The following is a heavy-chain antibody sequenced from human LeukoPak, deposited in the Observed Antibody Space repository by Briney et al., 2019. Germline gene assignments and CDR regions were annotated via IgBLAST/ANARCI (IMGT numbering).Heavy chain of an antibody. J-gene: IGHJ5*02. V-gene: IGHV4-34*01. Sequence: TSETLSLTCAVYGGSFSGYYWSWIRQPPGKGLEWIGEINHSGSTNYNPSLKSRVTISVDTSKNQFSLKLSSVTAADTAVYYCARLHIVVVTGSYNWFDPWGQGTLVTVSS. D-gene: IGHD2-21*02. CDR2: INHSGST. CDR3: ARLHIVVVTGSYNWFDP. CDR1: GGSFSGYY.